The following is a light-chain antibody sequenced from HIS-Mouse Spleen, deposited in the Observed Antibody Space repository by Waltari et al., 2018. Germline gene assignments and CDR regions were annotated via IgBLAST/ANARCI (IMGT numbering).Light chain of an antibody. CDR1: SSDVGSYNR. V-gene: IGLV2-18*02. Sequence: QSALTQPPSVSGSPGQSVTISCTGTSSDVGSYNRFSWYQQPPGTAPKLMIYEVSNRPSGVPDRFSGSKSGNTASLTISGLQAEDEADYYCSSYTSSSTFYVFGTGTKVTVL. CDR3: SSYTSSSTFYV. J-gene: IGLJ1*01. CDR2: EVS.